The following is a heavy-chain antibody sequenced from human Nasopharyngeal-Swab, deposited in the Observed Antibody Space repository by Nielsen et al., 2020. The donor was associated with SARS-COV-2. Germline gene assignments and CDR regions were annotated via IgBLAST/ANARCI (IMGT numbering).Heavy chain of an antibody. CDR2: FDPEDGET. J-gene: IGHJ6*02. CDR3: ARETGTTWWNYYYGMDV. CDR1: GYTLTELS. V-gene: IGHV1-24*01. Sequence: ASVKVSCKVSGYTLTELSMHWVRQAPGKGLEWVGGFDPEDGETIYAQKFQGRVTMTEDTSTDTAYMELSSLTSDDTAVYYCARETGTTWWNYYYGMDVWGQGTTVTVSS. D-gene: IGHD1-1*01.